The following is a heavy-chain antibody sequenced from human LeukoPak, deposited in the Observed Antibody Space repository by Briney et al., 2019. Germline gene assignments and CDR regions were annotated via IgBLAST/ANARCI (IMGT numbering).Heavy chain of an antibody. CDR2: ISGSGGST. V-gene: IGHV3-23*01. D-gene: IGHD3-22*01. Sequence: GGSLRLSCAASGFTVSSNYMSWVRQAPGKGLEWVSAISGSGGSTYYADSVKGRFTISRGNSKNTLYLQMNSLRAEDTAVYYCAKEHYYDSSGYYPQYYFDYWGQGTLVTVSS. CDR3: AKEHYYDSSGYYPQYYFDY. CDR1: GFTVSSNY. J-gene: IGHJ4*02.